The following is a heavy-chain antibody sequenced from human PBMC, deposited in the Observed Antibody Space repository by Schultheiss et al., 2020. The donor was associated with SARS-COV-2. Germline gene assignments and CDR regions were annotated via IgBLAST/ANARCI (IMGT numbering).Heavy chain of an antibody. D-gene: IGHD2-2*01. CDR1: GGSISSYH. J-gene: IGHJ4*02. CDR2: IYTSGST. CDR3: ARGRYCSSTSCYPKVFHY. Sequence: SETLSLTCTVSGGSISSYHWSWIRQPAGKGLEWIGRIYTSGSTNYNPSLKSRVTISVDTSKNQFSLKLSSVTAADTAVYYCARGRYCSSTSCYPKVFHYWGQGTLVTVSS. V-gene: IGHV4-4*07.